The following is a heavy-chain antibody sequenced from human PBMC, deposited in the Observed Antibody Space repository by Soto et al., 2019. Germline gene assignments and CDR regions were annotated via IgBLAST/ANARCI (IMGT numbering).Heavy chain of an antibody. J-gene: IGHJ4*02. D-gene: IGHD2-21*01. CDR3: ATDLVAVAGSFIGS. Sequence: PGGSLSLSSAASGFTFSAYAFHRVGHAPGKGLEWLSVISYDGREKHHADSVEGRFIISRDSSKKTAYLQMNSLRGDDTAVYFCATDLVAVAGSFIGSWGQGTLVTVSS. CDR2: ISYDGREK. CDR1: GFTFSAYA. V-gene: IGHV3-30*04.